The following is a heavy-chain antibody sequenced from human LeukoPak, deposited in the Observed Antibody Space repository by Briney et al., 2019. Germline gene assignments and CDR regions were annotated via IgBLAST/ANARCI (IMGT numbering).Heavy chain of an antibody. CDR3: ARSARHCNNGVCFTDYYIDL. CDR2: INPNSGDP. CDR1: GYTFTGYC. Sequence: ASVKVSCKASGYTFTGYCMHWVRQAPGQGLEWMGRINPNSGDPNYPQKFQGRVTMTRDTSISTAYMEMSSLTSDDTAVYYCARSARHCNNGVCFTDYYIDLWGKGTTVIVSS. V-gene: IGHV1-2*06. J-gene: IGHJ6*03. D-gene: IGHD2-8*01.